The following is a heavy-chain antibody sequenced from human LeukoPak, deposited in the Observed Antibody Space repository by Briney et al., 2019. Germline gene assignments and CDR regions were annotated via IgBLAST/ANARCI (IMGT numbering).Heavy chain of an antibody. Sequence: GGSLRLSCAASGFTFSSYIMNWVRQAPGKGLEWVSYISSSSSTIYYADSVKGRFTISRDNAKNSLYLQMNSLRDEDTAVYYCARSLLNYDFWSGINWFDPWGQGTLVTVSS. CDR1: GFTFSSYI. CDR2: ISSSSSTI. CDR3: ARSLLNYDFWSGINWFDP. D-gene: IGHD3-3*01. V-gene: IGHV3-48*02. J-gene: IGHJ5*02.